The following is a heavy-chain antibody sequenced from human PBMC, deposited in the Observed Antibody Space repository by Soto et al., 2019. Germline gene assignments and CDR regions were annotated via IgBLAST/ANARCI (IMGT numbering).Heavy chain of an antibody. D-gene: IGHD2-2*01. Sequence: QVQLVQSGPEVKKPGTSVKVSCKASGYTLTDHGISWVRQAPGQGLEWMGWINPYNANTRYGEKVQGRVTMTTDTSSAVYMELTSLTSDDTAMYYYARDWTSPSCVSTNCPRGGWFDPWGQGTLLTVSS. CDR1: GYTLTDHG. CDR3: ARDWTSPSCVSTNCPRGGWFDP. CDR2: INPYNANT. V-gene: IGHV1-18*04. J-gene: IGHJ5*02.